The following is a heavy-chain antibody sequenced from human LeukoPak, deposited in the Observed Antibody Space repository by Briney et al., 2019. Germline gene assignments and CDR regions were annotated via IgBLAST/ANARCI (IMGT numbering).Heavy chain of an antibody. V-gene: IGHV3-21*04. Sequence: PGGSLRLSCAASGFTFSDYYMSWVRQAPGKGLEWVSSISSSSSYIYYADSVKGRFTISRDNAKNSLYLQMNSLRAEDTAVYYCARLSRLAPFDYWGQGTLVTVSS. J-gene: IGHJ4*02. D-gene: IGHD6-19*01. CDR2: ISSSSSYI. CDR3: ARLSRLAPFDY. CDR1: GFTFSDYY.